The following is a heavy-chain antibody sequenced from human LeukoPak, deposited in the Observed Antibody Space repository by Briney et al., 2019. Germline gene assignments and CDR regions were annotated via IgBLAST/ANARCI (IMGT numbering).Heavy chain of an antibody. CDR1: GGTFSSYA. J-gene: IGHJ6*04. D-gene: IGHD3-10*01. CDR2: IIPIFGTA. Sequence: SVKVSCKASGGTFSSYAISWVRQAPGQGLEWMGGIIPIFGTANYAQKFQGRVTITADGSTSTAYMELSSLRSEDTAVYYCARGRGVIILVSYYYYGMDIWGKGTTVTVSS. V-gene: IGHV1-69*13. CDR3: ARGRGVIILVSYYYYGMDI.